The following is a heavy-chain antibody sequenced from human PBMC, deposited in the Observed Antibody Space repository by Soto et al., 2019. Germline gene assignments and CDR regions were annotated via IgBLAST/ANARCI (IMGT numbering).Heavy chain of an antibody. D-gene: IGHD2-21*02. Sequence: QVQLMQSGAEVKKPGASVKVSCKASGDTFTDYYIHWVRQAPGQGLEWMGTVNPSGGHTTYAQHFLGRVTMTRDTSTSTLYMELTSLTPADTAIYYCARGGHVVVVTAALDYWCQGTLVTVSS. J-gene: IGHJ4*02. CDR2: VNPSGGHT. CDR1: GDTFTDYY. V-gene: IGHV1-46*01. CDR3: ARGGHVVVVTAALDY.